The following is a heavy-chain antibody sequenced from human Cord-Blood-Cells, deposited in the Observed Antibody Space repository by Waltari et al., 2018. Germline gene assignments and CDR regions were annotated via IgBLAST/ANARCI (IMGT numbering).Heavy chain of an antibody. D-gene: IGHD6-13*01. CDR2: ISYDGSNK. V-gene: IGHV3-30-3*01. J-gene: IGHJ4*02. CDR3: ARDIGSWYELFDY. CDR1: GFTFSSYA. Sequence: QVQLVESGGGVVQPGRSLRLSCAASGFTFSSYAMNWVRQAPGKGWEWGAVISYDGSNKYYADSVKGRFTISRDNSKNTLYLQMNSLRAEDTAVYYCARDIGSWYELFDYWGQGTLVTVSS.